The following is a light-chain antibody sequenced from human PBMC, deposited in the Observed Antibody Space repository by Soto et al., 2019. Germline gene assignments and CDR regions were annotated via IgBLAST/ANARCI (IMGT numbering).Light chain of an antibody. V-gene: IGKV3-20*01. CDR2: AAS. J-gene: IGKJ2*01. Sequence: EIVLTQSPGTLSLSPGERATLSCRASQSVSSSYLAWYQQKPGQAPRLLISAASGRATGISARFSGSGSGTDFTLTISRLEPEDFAVYYCQQYAGSPPKYIFGQGTKVDIK. CDR3: QQYAGSPPKYI. CDR1: QSVSSSY.